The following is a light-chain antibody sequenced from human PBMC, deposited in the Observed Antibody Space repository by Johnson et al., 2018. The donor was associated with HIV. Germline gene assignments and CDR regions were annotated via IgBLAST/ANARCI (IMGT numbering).Light chain of an antibody. CDR1: SSNIGNNY. J-gene: IGLJ1*01. CDR2: DNN. CDR3: GTWDSSLSVYV. Sequence: QAVLTQPPSVSAAPGQKVTISCSGSSSNIGNNYVSWYQQLPGTAPKILIYDNNKRPSGIPDRFSGSKSGTSATRGITGLQTGDEADYYCGTWDSSLSVYVFGTWTEVTVL. V-gene: IGLV1-51*01.